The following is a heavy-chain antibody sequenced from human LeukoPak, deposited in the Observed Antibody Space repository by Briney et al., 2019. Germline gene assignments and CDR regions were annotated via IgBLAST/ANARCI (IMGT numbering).Heavy chain of an antibody. V-gene: IGHV4-4*07. CDR1: GGSISSYY. CDR3: ARTAKAAGRGDFDY. J-gene: IGHJ4*02. Sequence: SETLSLTCTVSGGSISSYYWSWIRQPAGKGLEWIGRIYTSGSTNYNPSLKSRVTMSVDTSKNQFSLKLSSVTAADTAVYYCARTAKAAGRGDFDYGGQGTLVTVSS. D-gene: IGHD6-13*01. CDR2: IYTSGST.